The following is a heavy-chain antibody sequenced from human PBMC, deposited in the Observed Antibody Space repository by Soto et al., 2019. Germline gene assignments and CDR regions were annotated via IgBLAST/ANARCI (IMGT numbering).Heavy chain of an antibody. Sequence: ASVKVSCKASGYTFTSYGISWVRQAPGRGLEWMGWISAYNGNTNYAQKLQGRVTMTTDTSTSTAYMELRSLRSDDTAVYYCARGPPALLWFGELSYNTSPMDVWGQGTTVTVSS. J-gene: IGHJ6*02. V-gene: IGHV1-18*01. D-gene: IGHD3-10*01. CDR2: ISAYNGNT. CDR3: ARGPPALLWFGELSYNTSPMDV. CDR1: GYTFTSYG.